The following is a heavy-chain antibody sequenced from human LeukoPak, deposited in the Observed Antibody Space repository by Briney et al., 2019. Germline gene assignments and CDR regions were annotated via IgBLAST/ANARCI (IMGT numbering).Heavy chain of an antibody. J-gene: IGHJ4*02. D-gene: IGHD3-22*01. CDR3: ARVGDTSSYYYYLDY. Sequence: GGSLRLSCAASGFTVSSNYMAWVRQAPGKGLEWVSLIYSGVGTYYADSVKGRFTISRDNSKNTLYLQMNTLTAEDTAVYFCARVGDTSSYYYYLDYWGRGLLVTVSS. V-gene: IGHV3-66*02. CDR2: IYSGVGT. CDR1: GFTVSSNY.